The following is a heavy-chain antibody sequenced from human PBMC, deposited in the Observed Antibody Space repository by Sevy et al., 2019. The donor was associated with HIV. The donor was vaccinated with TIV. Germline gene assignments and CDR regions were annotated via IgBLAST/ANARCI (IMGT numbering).Heavy chain of an antibody. D-gene: IGHD5-12*01. Sequence: GGSLRLSCVASGFTFSSYSMNWVRQAPGKGLEWVSYISSSGSTIYYADSVKGRFIISRDNAKNSLYLQMNTLRVEDTAVYYCAKWSMGGARWLQLGAFDIWGQGTMVTVSS. CDR3: AKWSMGGARWLQLGAFDI. CDR1: GFTFSSYS. CDR2: ISSSGSTI. V-gene: IGHV3-48*01. J-gene: IGHJ3*02.